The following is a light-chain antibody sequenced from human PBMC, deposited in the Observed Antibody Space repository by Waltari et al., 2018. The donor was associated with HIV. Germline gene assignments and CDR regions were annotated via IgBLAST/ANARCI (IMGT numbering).Light chain of an antibody. CDR1: SSDVGGSNY. J-gene: IGLJ2*01. CDR2: EVT. CDR3: SSYAGSNNYVV. Sequence: QSALTQPPSASGSPGQPVTIACTGTSSDVGGSNYVSWYHQYPGKAPKLMIYEVTTRPSGVPGRFAGAKSGNTASLTVSGLQAEDEADYYCSSYAGSNNYVVFGGGTRLTVL. V-gene: IGLV2-8*01.